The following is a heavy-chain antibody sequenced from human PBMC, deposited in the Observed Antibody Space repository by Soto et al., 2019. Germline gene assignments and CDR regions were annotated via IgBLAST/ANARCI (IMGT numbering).Heavy chain of an antibody. Sequence: EVQPLESGGGLVQPGGSLRLSCAASGFTFSSYAMNWVRQAPGKGLEWVSTLSGSGGSTYYADSVKGRFTISRDNSKNTLYLQMNSLRAEDTAVYSCTKNIGASGTNYYGMDVWGQGTTVTVSS. CDR3: TKNIGASGTNYYGMDV. D-gene: IGHD6-13*01. CDR1: GFTFSSYA. CDR2: LSGSGGST. V-gene: IGHV3-23*01. J-gene: IGHJ6*02.